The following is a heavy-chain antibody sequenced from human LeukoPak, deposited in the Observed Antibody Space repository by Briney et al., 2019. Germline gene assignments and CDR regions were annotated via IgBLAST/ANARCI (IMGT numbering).Heavy chain of an antibody. CDR2: IYHSGST. V-gene: IGHV4-30-2*01. Sequence: PSETLSLTCAVSGGSISSGGYSWSWIRQPPGKGLEWIGYIYHSGSTYCNPSLKSRVTISVDRSKNQFSLKLSSVTAADTAVYYCARDNPYYYGSGSFFGLDPWGQGTLVTVSS. CDR1: GGSISSGGYS. J-gene: IGHJ5*02. CDR3: ARDNPYYYGSGSFFGLDP. D-gene: IGHD3-10*01.